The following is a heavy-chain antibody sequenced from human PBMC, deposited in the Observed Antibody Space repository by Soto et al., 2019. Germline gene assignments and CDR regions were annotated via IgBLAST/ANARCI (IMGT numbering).Heavy chain of an antibody. CDR2: IWYDGSNK. D-gene: IGHD6-13*01. V-gene: IGHV3-33*01. J-gene: IGHJ6*02. CDR3: ARALTPRTAPDGLYSYYGMDV. Sequence: PGWSLRLSCAASGFTLISYGIHWVRQAPGKGLEWVAVIWYDGSNKYYADSVKGRFTTSRDNSKNTLSLQMNSLRVEDTAVYYCARALTPRTAPDGLYSYYGMDVWGQGTTVTVSS. CDR1: GFTLISYG.